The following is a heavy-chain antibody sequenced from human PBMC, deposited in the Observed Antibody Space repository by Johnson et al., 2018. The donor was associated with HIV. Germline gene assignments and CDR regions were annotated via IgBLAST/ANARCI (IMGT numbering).Heavy chain of an antibody. J-gene: IGHJ3*01. CDR3: AKPLVGATRDDAFDV. CDR1: GFTFDDYA. Sequence: VQLVESGGGVVQPGRSLRLSCAASGFTFDDYAMTWVRQAPGKGLEWVSVIHSGGSTYYADSVEGRFTISRDNSKNTVLLQMNSLRAEDTAVYYCAKPLVGATRDDAFDVWGQGTMVTVSS. D-gene: IGHD1-26*01. CDR2: IHSGGST. V-gene: IGHV3-66*02.